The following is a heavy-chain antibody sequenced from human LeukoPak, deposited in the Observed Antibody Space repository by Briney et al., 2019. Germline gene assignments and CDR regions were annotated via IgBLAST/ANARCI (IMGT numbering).Heavy chain of an antibody. CDR1: GFTFSNYG. CDR2: IWYDGTNK. CDR3: ARSQTPNCGGDCYRLDP. D-gene: IGHD2-21*02. J-gene: IGHJ5*02. Sequence: SGRSLRLSCAASGFTFSNYGMHWVRQAPGKGLEWVALIWYDGTNKYYADSVKGRFTISRDNSKNTVYLQMNSLTAEDTAMYYCARSQTPNCGGDCYRLDPWGQGTLVTVSS. V-gene: IGHV3-33*01.